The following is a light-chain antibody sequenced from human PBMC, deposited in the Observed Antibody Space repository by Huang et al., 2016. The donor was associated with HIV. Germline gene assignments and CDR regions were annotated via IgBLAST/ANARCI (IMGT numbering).Light chain of an antibody. Sequence: EIVMTQSPATLSVSPGERATLSCRASQSVSSNLDWYQQKPGQAPRLLIYAASTRATGIPARFSGSGSGTEFTLTISSLQSEEFAVYYCQQYNNWPPGTFGQGTKVEIK. CDR3: QQYNNWPPGT. CDR1: QSVSSN. J-gene: IGKJ1*01. V-gene: IGKV3D-15*01. CDR2: AAS.